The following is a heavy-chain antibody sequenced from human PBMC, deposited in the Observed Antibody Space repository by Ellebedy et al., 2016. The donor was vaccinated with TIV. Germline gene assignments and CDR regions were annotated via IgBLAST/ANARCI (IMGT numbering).Heavy chain of an antibody. V-gene: IGHV4-4*02. CDR3: ASTDFYWFDP. CDR1: GGSISSNNW. J-gene: IGHJ5*02. CDR2: IYHSGST. Sequence: MPSETLSLTCAVSGGSISSNNWLSWVRQPPGKGLEWIGEIYHSGSTNYSPSLKSRVTISVDKSKNQFSLKLSSVAAADTAVYYCASTDFYWFDPWGQGTLVTVSS.